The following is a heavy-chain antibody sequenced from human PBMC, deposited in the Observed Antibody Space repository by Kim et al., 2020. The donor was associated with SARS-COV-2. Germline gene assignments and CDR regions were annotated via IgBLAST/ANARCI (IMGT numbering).Heavy chain of an antibody. CDR2: IYYSGST. CDR1: GGSISSSSYY. Sequence: SETLSLTCTVSGGSISSSSYYWGWIRQPPGKGLEWIGSIYYSGSTYYNPSLKSRVTISVDTSKNQFSLKLSSVTAADTAVYYCARQITMIVVVITTGGWFDPWGQGTLVTVSS. D-gene: IGHD3-22*01. J-gene: IGHJ5*02. V-gene: IGHV4-39*01. CDR3: ARQITMIVVVITTGGWFDP.